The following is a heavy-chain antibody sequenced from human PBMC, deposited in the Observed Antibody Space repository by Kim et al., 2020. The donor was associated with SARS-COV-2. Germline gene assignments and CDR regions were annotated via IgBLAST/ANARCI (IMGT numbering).Heavy chain of an antibody. CDR2: IRNNGSSN. CDR3: ARARGRGTPRDDL. Sequence: GGSLRLSCAASGFTFSSYDMNWVRQAPGKGLEWVARIRNNGSSNYYADSVTGRVSITSDKAKTTHSLLMHSKRVKATAASDCARARGRGTPRDDLWGRGT. J-gene: IGHJ2*01. CDR1: GFTFSSYD. V-gene: IGHV3-30-3*01. D-gene: IGHD2-15*01.